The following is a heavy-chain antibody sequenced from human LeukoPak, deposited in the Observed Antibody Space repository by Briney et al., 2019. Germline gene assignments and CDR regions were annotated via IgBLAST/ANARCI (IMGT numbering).Heavy chain of an antibody. J-gene: IGHJ4*02. Sequence: GGSLRLSCAASGFTFSSHWMSWVRQAPGKGLEWVANIKQDGSEKYYVDSVKGRFTISRENAKNSLYLQMNSLRAEDTAVYYCARGKRYNDLLTGYYSFDYWGQGTLVPVSS. CDR2: IKQDGSEK. V-gene: IGHV3-7*01. CDR1: GFTFSSHW. D-gene: IGHD3-9*01. CDR3: ARGKRYNDLLTGYYSFDY.